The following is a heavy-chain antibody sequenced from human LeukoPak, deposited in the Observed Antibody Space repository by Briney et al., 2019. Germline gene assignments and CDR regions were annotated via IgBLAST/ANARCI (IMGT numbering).Heavy chain of an antibody. CDR2: ISSSSSYI. J-gene: IGHJ4*02. CDR1: GFSFRDYT. CDR3: AKDSPSRTATTEVPVDY. D-gene: IGHD1/OR15-1a*01. Sequence: SGGSLRLSCAASGFSFRDYTMNWVRQAPGKGLEWVASISSSSSYIYFANPVRGRFSISRDNAKNSLYLQMNSLRAEDTAVYYCAKDSPSRTATTEVPVDYWGQGTLVTVSS. V-gene: IGHV3-21*01.